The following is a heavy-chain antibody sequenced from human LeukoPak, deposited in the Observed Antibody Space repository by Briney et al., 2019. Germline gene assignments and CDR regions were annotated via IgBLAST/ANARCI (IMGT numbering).Heavy chain of an antibody. V-gene: IGHV3-21*01. Sequence: GGSLRLSCAGSGFTFSSYYMIWVRQAPGKGLEWVSSISSGSSDIYCAHSVKGRFTISRDNAKNSLYLQMNSLRAEDTAVYYCATRNDDILDYWGQGTLVTVSS. CDR1: GFTFSSYY. D-gene: IGHD3-9*01. CDR3: ATRNDDILDY. J-gene: IGHJ4*02. CDR2: ISSGSSDI.